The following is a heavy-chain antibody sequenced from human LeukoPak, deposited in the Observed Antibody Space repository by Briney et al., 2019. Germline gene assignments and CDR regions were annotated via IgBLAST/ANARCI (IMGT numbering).Heavy chain of an antibody. J-gene: IGHJ5*02. CDR2: FDPEDGET. Sequence: ASVKVSCKVSGYTLTELSMHWVRQAPGKGLEWMGGFDPEDGETIYAQKFQGRVTMTEDTSTDTAYMELSSLRSEDTAVYYCATEVPRYGDAQGNLGWFDPWGQGTLVTVSS. D-gene: IGHD4-17*01. CDR3: ATEVPRYGDAQGNLGWFDP. V-gene: IGHV1-24*01. CDR1: GYTLTELS.